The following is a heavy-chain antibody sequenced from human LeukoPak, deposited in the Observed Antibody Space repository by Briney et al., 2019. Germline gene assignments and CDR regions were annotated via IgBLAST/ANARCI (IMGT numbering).Heavy chain of an antibody. V-gene: IGHV4-59*01. J-gene: IGHJ2*01. CDR1: GGSISSYY. CDR2: IHYTGST. Sequence: SETLSLACTVSGGSISSYYWSWIRQSPGKGLECIGYIHYTGSTNYNPSLKSRVTISVETSKNQFSLKLKSVTAADTAVYYCARGLGLLYSLEPWYFDLWGRGTLVTVSS. D-gene: IGHD3-3*01. CDR3: ARGLGLLYSLEPWYFDL.